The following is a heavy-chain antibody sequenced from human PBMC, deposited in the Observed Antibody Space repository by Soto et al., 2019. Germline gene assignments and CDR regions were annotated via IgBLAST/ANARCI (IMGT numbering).Heavy chain of an antibody. V-gene: IGHV2-5*02. J-gene: IGHJ1*01. CDR1: GFSLNTGGVT. CDR3: AHSPAPRVYFQH. D-gene: IGHD3-10*01. Sequence: SGPTLVNPTHTLTLTCVFSGFSLNTGGVTVGWIRQPPGKALEWVALIYWDDGKRYSPSLKSRLTITKETSRNQVVLTMTNVDPEDTATYFCAHSPAPRVYFQHWGEGTLVTVSS. CDR2: IYWDDGK.